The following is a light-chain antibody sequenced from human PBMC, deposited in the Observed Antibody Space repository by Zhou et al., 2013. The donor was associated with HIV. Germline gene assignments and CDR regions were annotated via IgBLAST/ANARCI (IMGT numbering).Light chain of an antibody. J-gene: IGKJ3*01. Sequence: DIQMTQSPSSVSASVGDRVTITCRASQDISNWLAWYQQKPGKAPKLLIYAASSLHSGVPSRFSGSGSGTDFTLTISSLQPEDFATYYCQQADSFPRGVTFGPGTKVDIK. CDR1: QDISNW. CDR3: QQADSFPRGVT. CDR2: AAS. V-gene: IGKV1-12*01.